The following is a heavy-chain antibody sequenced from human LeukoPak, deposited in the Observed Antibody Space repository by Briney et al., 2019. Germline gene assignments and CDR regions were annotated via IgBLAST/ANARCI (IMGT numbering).Heavy chain of an antibody. D-gene: IGHD4-17*01. J-gene: IGHJ4*02. V-gene: IGHV3-30*04. CDR1: GFTFSSYA. CDR2: ISYDGNNK. CDR3: ARGTPYDYGDYPPYYFDH. Sequence: PGGSLRLSCAASGFTFSSYAMHWVRQAPGKGLEWVAVISYDGNNKYYADSVKGRFTIPRDNSKNTLYLQMNSLRAKDTAVYYCARGTPYDYGDYPPYYFDHWGQGTLVTASS.